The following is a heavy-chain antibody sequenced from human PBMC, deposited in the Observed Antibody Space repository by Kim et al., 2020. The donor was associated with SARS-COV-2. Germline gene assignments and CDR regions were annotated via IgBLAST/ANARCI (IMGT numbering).Heavy chain of an antibody. Sequence: GGSLRLSCVASGFIIRTYWMTWVRQPPGKGLEWVGNIKEDGSEAYYADSVKGRFTISRDNAKNSLYLQMNSLRAEDTAVYLRDPGTYWGQGTLVIVSS. D-gene: IGHD3-10*01. V-gene: IGHV3-7*01. J-gene: IGHJ4*02. CDR1: GFIIRTYW. CDR3: DPGTY. CDR2: IKEDGSEA.